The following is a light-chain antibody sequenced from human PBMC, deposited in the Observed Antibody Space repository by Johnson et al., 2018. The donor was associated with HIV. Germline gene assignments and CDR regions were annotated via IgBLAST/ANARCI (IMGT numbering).Light chain of an antibody. V-gene: IGLV1-51*02. J-gene: IGLJ1*01. Sequence: QSVLTQPPSVSAAPGQKVTISCSGSSSNIGNNYVSWYQQLPGTAPKLLIYENNKRPSGIPDRFSGSKSGTSATLGITGLQTGDEAYYYCGTWDSSLSAVLFGTGTKVTVL. CDR3: GTWDSSLSAVL. CDR1: SSNIGNNY. CDR2: ENN.